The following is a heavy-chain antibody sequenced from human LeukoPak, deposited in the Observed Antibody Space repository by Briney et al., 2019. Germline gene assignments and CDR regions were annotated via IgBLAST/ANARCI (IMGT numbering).Heavy chain of an antibody. CDR3: ARQGGQWLVRLDY. J-gene: IGHJ4*02. V-gene: IGHV4-34*01. D-gene: IGHD6-19*01. CDR2: INHSGST. Sequence: SETLSLTCAVYGGSFSGYYWSWIRQPPGKGLEWIGEINHSGSTNHNPSLKSRVTISVDTSKNQFSLKLSSVTAADTAVYYCARQGGQWLVRLDYWGQGTLVTVSS. CDR1: GGSFSGYY.